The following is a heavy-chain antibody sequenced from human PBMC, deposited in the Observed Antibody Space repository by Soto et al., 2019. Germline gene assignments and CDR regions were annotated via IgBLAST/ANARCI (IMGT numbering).Heavy chain of an antibody. J-gene: IGHJ4*02. CDR3: AKGPGNSNPLYYFDF. Sequence: PGGSLRLSCVASGFTFDTYALNWVRQAPGKGLEWVSAIGSSGSTYYADSVKGRFTISRDNSKNTLYLQMNSLRAEDTAIYYCAKGPGNSNPLYYFDFWGPGTLVTVSS. D-gene: IGHD3-10*01. V-gene: IGHV3-23*01. CDR2: IGSSGST. CDR1: GFTFDTYA.